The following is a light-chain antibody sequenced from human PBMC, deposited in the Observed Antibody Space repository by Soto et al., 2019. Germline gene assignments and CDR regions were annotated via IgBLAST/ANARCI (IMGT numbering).Light chain of an antibody. CDR3: GTWDSSLSAGV. Sequence: QSVLTQPPSVSAASGQKVNISCSGRTSNIGNNYVYWYQQLPGTAPKLLIYENNKRASGIPDRFSGSKSGTSATLGITGLRTGDEADYYCGTWDSSLSAGVFGGGTKLTVL. J-gene: IGLJ3*02. CDR2: ENN. CDR1: TSNIGNNY. V-gene: IGLV1-51*01.